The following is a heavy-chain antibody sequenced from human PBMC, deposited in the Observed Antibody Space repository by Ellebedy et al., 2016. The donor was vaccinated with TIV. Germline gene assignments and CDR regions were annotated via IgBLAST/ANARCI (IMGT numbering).Heavy chain of an antibody. V-gene: IGHV3-48*02. D-gene: IGHD3-10*01. Sequence: GESLKISCAASGFTFSTYSLNWVRQAPGKGLEWISYIGSRSGIFHYADPVKGRFTISRDNAKNSLYLQVNSLRDEDTAVYYCARGGGSGTYYSFDNWGRGTLVTVSS. CDR3: ARGGGSGTYYSFDN. CDR2: IGSRSGIF. CDR1: GFTFSTYS. J-gene: IGHJ4*02.